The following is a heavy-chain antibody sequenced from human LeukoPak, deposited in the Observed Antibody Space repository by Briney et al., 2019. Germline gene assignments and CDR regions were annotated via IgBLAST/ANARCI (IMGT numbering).Heavy chain of an antibody. CDR3: ARLTHSGSYYYYYYMDV. CDR2: IYPGDSDT. J-gene: IGHJ6*03. D-gene: IGHD1-26*01. V-gene: IGHV5-51*01. CDR1: GYSFTSYW. Sequence: GESLKISCKGSGYSFTSYWIGWVRQMPGKGLEWMGIIYPGDSDTRYSPPSQGQVTISADKSISTAYLQWSSLKASDTAMYYCARLTHSGSYYYYYYMDVWGKGTTVTVSS.